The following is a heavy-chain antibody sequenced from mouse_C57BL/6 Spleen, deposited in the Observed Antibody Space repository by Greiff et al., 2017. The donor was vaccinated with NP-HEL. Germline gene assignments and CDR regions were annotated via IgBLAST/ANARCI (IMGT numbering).Heavy chain of an antibody. J-gene: IGHJ1*03. CDR1: GFSLSTFGMG. Sequence: ESGPGILQPSQTLSLTCSFSGFSLSTFGMGVGWIRQPSGKGLEWLAHIWWDDDKYYNPALKSRLTISKDTSKNQVFRKIANVDTADTATYYCARIDVYGSSLSYWYFDVWGTGTTVTVSS. D-gene: IGHD1-1*01. CDR3: ARIDVYGSSLSYWYFDV. CDR2: IWWDDDK. V-gene: IGHV8-8*01.